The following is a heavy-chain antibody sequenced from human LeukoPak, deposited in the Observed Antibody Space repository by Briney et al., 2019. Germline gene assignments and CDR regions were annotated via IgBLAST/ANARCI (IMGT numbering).Heavy chain of an antibody. Sequence: PGGSLRLSCAASGFTFSSYSMNWVRQAPGKGLEWVSSISSSSSYIYYADSVKGRFTISRDNAKNSLYLQMNSLRAEDTAVYYCARDGDPRTTNKICFDYWGQGTLVTVSS. CDR3: ARDGDPRTTNKICFDY. V-gene: IGHV3-21*01. CDR2: ISSSSSYI. J-gene: IGHJ4*02. D-gene: IGHD4-17*01. CDR1: GFTFSSYS.